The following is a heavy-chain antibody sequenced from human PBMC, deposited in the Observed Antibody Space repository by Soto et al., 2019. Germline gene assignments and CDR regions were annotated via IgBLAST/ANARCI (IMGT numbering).Heavy chain of an antibody. CDR2: ISGSGDNT. CDR3: ANITLVLALGVDY. J-gene: IGHJ4*02. V-gene: IGHV3-23*01. D-gene: IGHD3-10*01. CDR1: GFTISNYV. Sequence: GGGLVQPGGSLRLSCAASGFTISNYVMSWVRQAPGKGLEWVSSISGSGDNTYYADSVKGRFTISRDNSKNTLFLQMNSMRAEDTAVYYCANITLVLALGVDYWGQGTLVTVSS.